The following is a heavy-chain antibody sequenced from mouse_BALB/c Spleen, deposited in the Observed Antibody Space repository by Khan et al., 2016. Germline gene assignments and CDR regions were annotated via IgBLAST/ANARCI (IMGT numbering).Heavy chain of an antibody. V-gene: IGHV9-3-1*01. CDR1: GYTFTNYG. CDR3: AREYYRDDVDDY. J-gene: IGHJ2*01. D-gene: IGHD2-14*01. CDR2: INTYTGEP. Sequence: QIQLVQSGPELKKPGETVKISCKATGYTFTNYGMNWVKQAPGKGLKWMGWINTYTGEPTYADDFKGRFAFSLETSASTAYLQINNLKNEDTATYSCAREYYRDDVDDYWGQGTTLTVSS.